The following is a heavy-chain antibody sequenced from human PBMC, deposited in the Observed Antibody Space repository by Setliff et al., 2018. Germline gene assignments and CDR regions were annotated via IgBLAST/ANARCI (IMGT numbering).Heavy chain of an antibody. D-gene: IGHD1-26*01. J-gene: IGHJ4*02. Sequence: ESLKIPCKGSGYSFTNYWIGWVRQMPGKGLEWMGIIYPRDSDTRYSPSFQGQVTISADKSISTVYLHWSSLKASDTAMYYCARSPLSGGADYWGQGTRVTVSS. CDR2: IYPRDSDT. V-gene: IGHV5-51*01. CDR3: ARSPLSGGADY. CDR1: GYSFTNYW.